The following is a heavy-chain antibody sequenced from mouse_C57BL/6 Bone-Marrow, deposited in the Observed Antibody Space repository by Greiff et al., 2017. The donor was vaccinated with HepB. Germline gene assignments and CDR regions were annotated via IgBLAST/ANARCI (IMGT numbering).Heavy chain of an antibody. D-gene: IGHD2-3*01. J-gene: IGHJ4*01. CDR2: IYPGSGST. V-gene: IGHV1-55*01. CDR1: GYTFTSYW. Sequence: QVQLQQPGAELVKPGASVKMSCKASGYTFTSYWITWVKQRPGQGLEWIGDIYPGSGSTNYNEKFKSKATLTVDTSSSTAYMQLSSLTSEDSAVYYCARVPISIYDYYAMGNWGQGNSVTVSS. CDR3: ARVPISIYDYYAMGN.